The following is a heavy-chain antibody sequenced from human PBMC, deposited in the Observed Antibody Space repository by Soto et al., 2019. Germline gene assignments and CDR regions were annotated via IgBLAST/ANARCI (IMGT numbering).Heavy chain of an antibody. J-gene: IGHJ6*02. CDR3: AREGFYAGLGRYSYGYSPPGYYGMDV. Sequence: QVQLVQSGPEVKKPGASVKVSCKASGYSFTTYGLSWVRQAPGHGLEGMGWISSYNDYTDYEQKIQGRVTMTTNTATRTDDMELRSLSSDDTPVYCCAREGFYAGLGRYSYGYSPPGYYGMDVWGQGTTVTVSS. CDR2: ISSYNDYT. V-gene: IGHV1-18*01. D-gene: IGHD5-18*01. CDR1: GYSFTTYG.